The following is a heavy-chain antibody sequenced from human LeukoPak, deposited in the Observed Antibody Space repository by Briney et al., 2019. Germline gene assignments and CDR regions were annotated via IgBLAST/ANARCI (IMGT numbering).Heavy chain of an antibody. J-gene: IGHJ4*02. CDR2: IKQDGSEK. Sequence: GGSLRLSCAASGFTFSSYWMSWVRQAPGKGLEWVANIKQDGSEKYYVDSVKGRFTISRDNAKNSLYLQMNSLRAEDTAVYYCARDPYDFWSGPHDYWGQGTLVTVSS. V-gene: IGHV3-7*01. CDR3: ARDPYDFWSGPHDY. D-gene: IGHD3-3*01. CDR1: GFTFSSYW.